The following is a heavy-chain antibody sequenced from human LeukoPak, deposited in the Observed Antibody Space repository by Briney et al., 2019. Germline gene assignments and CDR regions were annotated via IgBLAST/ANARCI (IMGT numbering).Heavy chain of an antibody. CDR3: ARCPDIVVAEIRFDP. J-gene: IGHJ5*02. CDR1: GYTFTGYY. V-gene: IGHV1-18*04. CDR2: ISAYNGNT. D-gene: IGHD2-2*01. Sequence: ASVKVSCKASGYTFTGYYMHWVRQAPGQGLEWMGWISAYNGNTNYAQKLQGRVTMTTDTSTSTAYMELRSLRSDDTAVYYCARCPDIVVAEIRFDPWGQGTLVTVPS.